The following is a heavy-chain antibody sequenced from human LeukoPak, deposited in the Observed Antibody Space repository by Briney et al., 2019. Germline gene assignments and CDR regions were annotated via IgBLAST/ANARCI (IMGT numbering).Heavy chain of an antibody. CDR2: IYASGSV. V-gene: IGHV3-66*01. Sequence: VGSLRLSCAASGFTVMTNYVSWVRQAPGKGLEWVSVIYASGSVYYGESVRDRFTISRDNSQNTVSLQMNSLRVEDTAVDYCARGNVIVSGANHFDFWCQGPLVTVSA. D-gene: IGHD2-2*01. CDR3: ARGNVIVSGANHFDF. CDR1: GFTVMTNY. J-gene: IGHJ4*02.